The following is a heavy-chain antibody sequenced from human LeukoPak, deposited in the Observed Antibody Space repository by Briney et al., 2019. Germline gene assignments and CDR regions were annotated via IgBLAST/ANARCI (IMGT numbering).Heavy chain of an antibody. CDR1: AFTFSSYD. CDR2: ITSNGGGT. D-gene: IGHD1-26*01. CDR3: AKHLTGNYYGAFDI. Sequence: GGSLRLYCAASAFTFSSYDMSWVRQAPGKGLEWVSGITSNGGGTYYADSVKGRFTISRDNSKNTLFLQLNSLRAEDTAVYYCAKHLTGNYYGAFDIWGRGTMVTVSS. J-gene: IGHJ3*02. V-gene: IGHV3-23*01.